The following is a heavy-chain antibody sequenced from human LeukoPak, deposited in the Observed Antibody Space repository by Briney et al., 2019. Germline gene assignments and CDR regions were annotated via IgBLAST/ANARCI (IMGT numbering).Heavy chain of an antibody. D-gene: IGHD3-22*01. J-gene: IGHJ3*02. CDR2: IYPGDSDT. Sequence: GESLKISCKGSEYSFANYWIGWVRQMPGKGLEWMGIIYPGDSDTRYSPSFQGQVTISADKSISTAYLQWSSLKASDTAMYYCARPSRAYYYDSSGGRNDAFDIWGQGTMVTVSS. V-gene: IGHV5-51*01. CDR1: EYSFANYW. CDR3: ARPSRAYYYDSSGGRNDAFDI.